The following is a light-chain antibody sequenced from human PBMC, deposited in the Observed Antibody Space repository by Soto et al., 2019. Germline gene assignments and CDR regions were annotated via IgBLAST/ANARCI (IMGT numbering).Light chain of an antibody. J-gene: IGLJ3*02. V-gene: IGLV8-61*01. Sequence: QAVVTQEPSFSVSPGRTVTLTCGLSSASVSTSYYPSWYPQTPGQAPRTLIYSTNTGSSGVPDRFSGSILGNKAALTITGAQADDESDYYCVLYMGSGLWVFGGGTKVTVL. CDR2: STN. CDR3: VLYMGSGLWV. CDR1: SASVSTSYY.